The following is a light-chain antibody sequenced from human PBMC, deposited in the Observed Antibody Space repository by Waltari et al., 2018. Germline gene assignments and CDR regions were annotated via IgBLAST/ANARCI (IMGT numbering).Light chain of an antibody. J-gene: IGLJ2*01. V-gene: IGLV2-14*03. CDR1: SSAVGGYNS. CDR2: DVR. Sequence: QSALTQPASVSGSPGQSIAISCTGTSSAVGGYNSVSWYQQHPAKVPKIGIYDVRNRPAGVFTRFSGCEDGNTASLTISGLQADDEADYYCSSFSRATTLIFGGGTKLTVL. CDR3: SSFSRATTLI.